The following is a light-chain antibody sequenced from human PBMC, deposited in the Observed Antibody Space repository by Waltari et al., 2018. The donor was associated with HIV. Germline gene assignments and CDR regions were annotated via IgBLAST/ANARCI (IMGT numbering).Light chain of an antibody. Sequence: SYELTQPPSVSVSPGQTASFSCPGNNLGDKYVSWYQQKPGQSPVTVIYQDNRRPSGIPERFSGSNSGDTATLTISGTQPVDEADYYCQAWDSSTVVFGPGTKVTVL. V-gene: IGLV3-1*01. CDR3: QAWDSSTVV. CDR1: NLGDKY. CDR2: QDN. J-gene: IGLJ1*01.